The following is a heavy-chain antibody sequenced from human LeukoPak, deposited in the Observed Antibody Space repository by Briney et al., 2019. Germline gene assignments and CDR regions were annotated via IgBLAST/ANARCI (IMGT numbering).Heavy chain of an antibody. CDR2: IIPIFGTA. Sequence: SVKVSCKASGGTFSSYAISWVRQAPGQGLEWMGGIIPIFGTANYAQKFQGRVTITADRSTSTAYMELSSLRSEDTAVYFCARGGVDYYGSGTYYLMYYFDYWGQGALVTVSS. V-gene: IGHV1-69*06. J-gene: IGHJ4*02. CDR1: GGTFSSYA. D-gene: IGHD3-10*01. CDR3: ARGGVDYYGSGTYYLMYYFDY.